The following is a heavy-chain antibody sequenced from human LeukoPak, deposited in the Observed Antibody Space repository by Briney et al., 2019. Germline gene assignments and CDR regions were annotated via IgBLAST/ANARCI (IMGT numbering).Heavy chain of an antibody. Sequence: GGSLRLSCAASGFTFSSCSMNWVRQAPGKGLEWVSYISSSSSTIYYADSVKGRFTISRDNAKNSLYLQMNSLRAEDTAVYYCARRTVGWSVDYWGQGTLVTVSS. J-gene: IGHJ4*02. D-gene: IGHD2-15*01. CDR3: ARRTVGWSVDY. CDR2: ISSSSSTI. CDR1: GFTFSSCS. V-gene: IGHV3-48*04.